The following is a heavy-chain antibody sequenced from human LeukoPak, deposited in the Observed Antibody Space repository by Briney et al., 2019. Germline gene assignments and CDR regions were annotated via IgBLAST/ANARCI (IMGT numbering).Heavy chain of an antibody. CDR2: IYPGDPDT. D-gene: IGHD6-19*01. J-gene: IGHJ6*03. CDR1: GYSFTSYW. Sequence: GESLKISCKGSGYSFTSYWIGWVRQMPGKGLEWMGIIYPGDPDTRYSPSFQGQVTISADKSISTAYLQWSSLKASDTAMYYCARHKTVAGTEFYYYYMDVWGKGTTVTISS. CDR3: ARHKTVAGTEFYYYYMDV. V-gene: IGHV5-51*01.